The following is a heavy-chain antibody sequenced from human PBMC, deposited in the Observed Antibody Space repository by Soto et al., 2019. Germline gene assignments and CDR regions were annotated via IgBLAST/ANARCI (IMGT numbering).Heavy chain of an antibody. Sequence: GGSLRLSCAASGFTFSSYGMHWVRQAPGKGLEWVAVISYDGSNKYYADSVKGRFTISRDNSKNTLYLQMNSLRAEDTAVYYCAKPGELLLDYYYYGMDVWGQGTTVTVSS. D-gene: IGHD1-26*01. CDR2: ISYDGSNK. CDR3: AKPGELLLDYYYYGMDV. CDR1: GFTFSSYG. V-gene: IGHV3-30*18. J-gene: IGHJ6*02.